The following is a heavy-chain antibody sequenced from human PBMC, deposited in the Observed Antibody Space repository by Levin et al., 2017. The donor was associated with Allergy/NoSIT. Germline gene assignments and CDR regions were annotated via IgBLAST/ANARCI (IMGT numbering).Heavy chain of an antibody. CDR2: ISGSGAGT. Sequence: PGGSLRLSCAASGFTFSSYAMSWVRQAPGKGLEWVSGISGSGAGTYYADSVRGRFTISRDSSKNTLYLQMNRLGAEDTALYYCAKAVGIAGKYYFDYWGQGTLVTVSS. V-gene: IGHV3-23*01. CDR3: AKAVGIAGKYYFDY. CDR1: GFTFSSYA. D-gene: IGHD2-15*01. J-gene: IGHJ4*02.